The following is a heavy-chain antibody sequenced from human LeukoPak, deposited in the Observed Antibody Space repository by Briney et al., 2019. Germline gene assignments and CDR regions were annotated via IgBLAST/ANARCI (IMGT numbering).Heavy chain of an antibody. V-gene: IGHV4-59*08. CDR2: IYYSGST. D-gene: IGHD3-22*01. Sequence: PSETLSLTCTVSGGSINSYYWSWIRQPPGKGLEWIGYIYYSGSTNYNPSLKSRVTISVDTSKNQFSLKLSSVTAADTAVYYCARHRSSGYYDAFDIWGQGTMVTVSS. CDR3: ARHRSSGYYDAFDI. CDR1: GGSINSYY. J-gene: IGHJ3*02.